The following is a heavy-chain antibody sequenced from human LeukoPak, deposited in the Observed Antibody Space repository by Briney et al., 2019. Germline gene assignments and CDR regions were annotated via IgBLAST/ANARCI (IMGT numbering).Heavy chain of an antibody. V-gene: IGHV1-2*02. CDR2: INPNSGGT. Sequence: ASVKVSCRASGYTFTSYGINWVRQAPGQGLEWMGWINPNSGGTNYAQKFQGRVTMTRDTSISTAYMELSRLRSDDTAVYYCAREALQYSSSWSAYYYYYYMDVWGKGTTVTISS. J-gene: IGHJ6*03. CDR3: AREALQYSSSWSAYYYYYYMDV. D-gene: IGHD6-13*01. CDR1: GYTFTSYG.